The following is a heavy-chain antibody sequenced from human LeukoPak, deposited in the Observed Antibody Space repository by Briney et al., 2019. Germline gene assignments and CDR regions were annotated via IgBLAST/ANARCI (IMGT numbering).Heavy chain of an antibody. Sequence: SETLSLTCTVSGYFISSGYYWGWIRQPPGKGLEWIGSIHHSGSTYYNPSLKSRVTISVDTSKNQFSLKLSSVTAADTAVYYCARVPSYYYYYYMDVWGKGTTVTVSS. V-gene: IGHV4-38-2*02. CDR1: GYFISSGYY. CDR2: IHHSGST. CDR3: ARVPSYYYYYYMDV. J-gene: IGHJ6*03.